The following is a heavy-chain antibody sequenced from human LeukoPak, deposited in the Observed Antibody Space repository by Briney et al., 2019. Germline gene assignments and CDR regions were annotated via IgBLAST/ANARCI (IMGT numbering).Heavy chain of an antibody. D-gene: IGHD2-2*01. J-gene: IGHJ4*02. CDR3: AKRYCSSTSCSLFDY. Sequence: GGSLRLSCAASGFTFSSYAMSWVRQAPGKGLEWVSAISGSGGSTYYADSVKGRFTISRDNSKNTLYLQMNSLRAEDTAVYYCAKRYCSSTSCSLFDYWGQGTLITVSS. CDR1: GFTFSSYA. V-gene: IGHV3-23*01. CDR2: ISGSGGST.